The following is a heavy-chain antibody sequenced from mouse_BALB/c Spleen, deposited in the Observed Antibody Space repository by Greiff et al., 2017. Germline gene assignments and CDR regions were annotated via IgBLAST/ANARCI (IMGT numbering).Heavy chain of an antibody. J-gene: IGHJ4*01. CDR1: GYTFTSYY. D-gene: IGHD1-1*01. Sequence: QVQLKQSGPELVKPGASVKMSCKASGYTFTSYYIHWVKQRPGQGLEWTGWIYPGDGSTKYNEKFKGKTTLTADKSSSTAYMLLSSLTSEDSAIYFCAREDYGSSDYAMDYWGQGTSVTVSS. CDR3: AREDYGSSDYAMDY. V-gene: IGHV1S56*01. CDR2: IYPGDGST.